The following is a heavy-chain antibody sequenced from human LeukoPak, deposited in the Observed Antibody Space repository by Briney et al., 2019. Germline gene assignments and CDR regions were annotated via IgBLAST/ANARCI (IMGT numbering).Heavy chain of an antibody. CDR2: INPNSGGT. Sequence: ASVKVSCKASGYTFTGYYMHWVRQAPGQGLEWMGRINPNSGGTNYAQKFQGRVTMTRDTSISTAYMELSRLGSDDTAVYYCARVGTGGYCPYFDYWGQGTLVTVSS. D-gene: IGHD2-21*01. J-gene: IGHJ4*02. CDR1: GYTFTGYY. CDR3: ARVGTGGYCPYFDY. V-gene: IGHV1-2*06.